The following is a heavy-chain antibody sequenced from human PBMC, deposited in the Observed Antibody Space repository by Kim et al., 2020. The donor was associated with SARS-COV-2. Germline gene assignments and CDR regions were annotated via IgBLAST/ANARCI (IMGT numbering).Heavy chain of an antibody. V-gene: IGHV4-34*01. Sequence: NYNPSLKSRVSISVDTSKKQFPLKMSSVSAADTALYYCASRRGTTGAFDMWGQGTMVTVSS. CDR3: ASRRGTTGAFDM. D-gene: IGHD4-17*01. J-gene: IGHJ3*02.